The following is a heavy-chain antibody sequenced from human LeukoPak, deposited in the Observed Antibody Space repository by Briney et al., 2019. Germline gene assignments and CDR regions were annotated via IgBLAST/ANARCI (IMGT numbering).Heavy chain of an antibody. J-gene: IGHJ3*02. Sequence: SETLSLTCTVSGGSISSYYWSWIRQPPGKGLEWIGYIYYSGSTNYNPSLKSRVTISVDTSKNQFSLKLSSVTAADTAVYYCARVGGAMVRGPGAFDIWGQGTMVTVSS. D-gene: IGHD3-10*01. CDR2: IYYSGST. CDR1: GGSISSYY. CDR3: ARVGGAMVRGPGAFDI. V-gene: IGHV4-59*01.